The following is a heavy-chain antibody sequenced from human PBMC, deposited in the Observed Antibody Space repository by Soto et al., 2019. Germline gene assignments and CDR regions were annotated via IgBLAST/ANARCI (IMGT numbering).Heavy chain of an antibody. D-gene: IGHD4-17*01. CDR2: IYYSGST. CDR1: GGSISSGGYY. CDR3: AREGGDYQNWGYYYYSMDV. Sequence: PSETLSLTCTVSGGSISSGGYYWSWIRQHPGKGLEWIGYIYYSGSTYYNPSLKSRVTISVDTSKNQFSLKLSSVTAADTAVYYCAREGGDYQNWGYYYYSMDVWGQGTTVTVSS. J-gene: IGHJ6*02. V-gene: IGHV4-31*02.